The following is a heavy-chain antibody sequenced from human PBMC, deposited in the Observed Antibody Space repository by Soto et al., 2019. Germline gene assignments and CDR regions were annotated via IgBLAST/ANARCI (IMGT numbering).Heavy chain of an antibody. D-gene: IGHD3-22*01. J-gene: IGHJ3*02. CDR1: GFMFDNYW. Sequence: GGSLRLSCAASGFMFDNYWMSWVRQAPGKGLEWVANIKEDGTEKFYVDSVKGRFTISRDNAKNSLYLQMNSLRAEDTAVYYCASDDFYDSSVNDAFDIWGQGTMVTVSS. CDR3: ASDDFYDSSVNDAFDI. V-gene: IGHV3-7*05. CDR2: IKEDGTEK.